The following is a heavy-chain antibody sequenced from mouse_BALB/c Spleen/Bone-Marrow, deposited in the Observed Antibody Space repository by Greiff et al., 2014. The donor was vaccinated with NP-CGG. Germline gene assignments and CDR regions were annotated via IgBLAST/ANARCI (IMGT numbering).Heavy chain of an antibody. CDR3: AQGYDWAMDY. Sequence: EVQLQQSGAELVKPGASVKLSCTASGFNIKDTYMHWVKQRPEQGLEWIGRIDPANGNTKYDPKFQGKATITADTSSNTAYLQLNSLTSEDTAVYYCAQGYDWAMDYWGQVTSVTVSS. CDR1: GFNIKDTY. CDR2: IDPANGNT. J-gene: IGHJ4*01. D-gene: IGHD2-14*01. V-gene: IGHV14-3*02.